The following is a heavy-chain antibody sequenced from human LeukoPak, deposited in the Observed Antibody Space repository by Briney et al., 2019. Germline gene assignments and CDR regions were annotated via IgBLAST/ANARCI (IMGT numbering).Heavy chain of an antibody. Sequence: SETLSLTCTVSGGSVSSYYWSWIRRPPGRGLEWIAYLSHSGSSDSNPSLTSRVTTLVDTSKNQFSLKLTSVTAADTAVYYCARARYANAWYAFDVWGHGTMVTVSS. CDR1: GGSVSSYY. CDR2: LSHSGSS. J-gene: IGHJ3*01. V-gene: IGHV4-59*02. CDR3: ARARYANAWYAFDV. D-gene: IGHD2-2*01.